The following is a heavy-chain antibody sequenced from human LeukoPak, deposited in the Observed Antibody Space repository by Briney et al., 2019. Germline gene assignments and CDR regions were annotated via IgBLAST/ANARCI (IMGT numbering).Heavy chain of an antibody. V-gene: IGHV3-23*01. CDR2: ISGSGGNT. D-gene: IGHD3-3*01. CDR3: ARDLTIWSGYAIGGAHDY. CDR1: GFTFSRNG. Sequence: PGGSLRLSCAASGFTFSRNGMTWVRQAPGKGLEWVSAISGSGGNTYYADSVKGRFTISRDNAKNSLYLQMNSLRAEDTAVYYCARDLTIWSGYAIGGAHDYWGQGTLVTVSS. J-gene: IGHJ4*02.